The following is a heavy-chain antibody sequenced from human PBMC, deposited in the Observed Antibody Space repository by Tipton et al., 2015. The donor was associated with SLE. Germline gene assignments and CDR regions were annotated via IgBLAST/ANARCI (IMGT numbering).Heavy chain of an antibody. CDR1: GDYISSDAFF. J-gene: IGHJ6*02. CDR2: VYYSGST. V-gene: IGHV4-61*08. Sequence: TLSLTCIVSGDYISSDAFFWGWIRQPPGKGLEWIGLVYYSGSTNYNPSLKSRVTISVDTSKNQFSLKLSSVTAADTAVYYCARGTYYYYDMDVWGQGTTVTVSS. CDR3: ARGTYYYYDMDV.